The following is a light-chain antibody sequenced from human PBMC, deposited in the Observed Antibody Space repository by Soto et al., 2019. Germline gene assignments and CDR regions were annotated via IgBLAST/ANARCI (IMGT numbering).Light chain of an antibody. CDR2: GAS. Sequence: EIVMTQSPATLSVSPGERATLSCRASQSVSSNLAWYQQKPGQAPRLLIYGASTRATGIPARFSGSVSGTEFTLTIRSLQSEDFAVYYCQQYSNWPRTFGQGTKVEIK. J-gene: IGKJ1*01. CDR1: QSVSSN. CDR3: QQYSNWPRT. V-gene: IGKV3-15*01.